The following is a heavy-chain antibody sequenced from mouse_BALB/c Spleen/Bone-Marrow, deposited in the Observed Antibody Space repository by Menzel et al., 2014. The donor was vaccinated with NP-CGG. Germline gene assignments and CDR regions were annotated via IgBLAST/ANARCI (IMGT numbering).Heavy chain of an antibody. CDR1: GYSFTAYT. J-gene: IGHJ3*01. D-gene: IGHD2-14*01. V-gene: IGHV1-26*01. CDR2: INPYNGDT. Sequence: VQLQQPGPELVKPGASMKISCKASGYSFTAYTMNWVKQSHGKNLEWIGLINPYNGDTNYNQKFKGKATLTVDKSSSTAYMGLLSLTSEDSAVYYCSRDYRYDGGAWFAYWGQGTLVTVSA. CDR3: SRDYRYDGGAWFAY.